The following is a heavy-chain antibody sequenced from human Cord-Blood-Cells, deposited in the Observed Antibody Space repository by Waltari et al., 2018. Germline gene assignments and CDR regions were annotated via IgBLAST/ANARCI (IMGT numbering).Heavy chain of an antibody. D-gene: IGHD1-26*01. V-gene: IGHV3-21*01. CDR1: GFTLSSYS. Sequence: ELQLVESGGGMVKPGGSLILSWSASGFTLSSYSMNWVRQTPGKGLEWVSSISSSSSYIYYADSVQGRFTISRDNAKNSLYLQMNSLSAEDTAVYYCARDGPSDAPAPWGHGTLVTVSS. CDR2: ISSSSSYI. J-gene: IGHJ5*02. CDR3: ARDGPSDAPAP.